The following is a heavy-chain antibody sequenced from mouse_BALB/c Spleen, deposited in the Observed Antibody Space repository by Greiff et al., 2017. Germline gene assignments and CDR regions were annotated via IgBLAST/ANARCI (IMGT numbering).Heavy chain of an antibody. CDR1: GFTFSSYA. D-gene: IGHD2-1*01. CDR2: ISSGGSYT. J-gene: IGHJ2*01. V-gene: IGHV5-9-3*01. Sequence: EVHLVESGGGLVKPGGSLKLSCAASGFTFSSYAMSWVRQTPEKRLEWVATISSGGSYTYYPDSVKGRFTISRDNAKNTLYLQMSSLRSEDTAMYYCARRGDGNYYFDYWGQGTTLTVSS. CDR3: ARRGDGNYYFDY.